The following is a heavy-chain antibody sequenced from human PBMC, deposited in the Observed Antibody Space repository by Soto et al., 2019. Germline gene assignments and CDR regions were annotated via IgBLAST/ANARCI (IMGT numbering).Heavy chain of an antibody. V-gene: IGHV1-46*01. D-gene: IGHD2-21*02. CDR2: VNPSGGHT. J-gene: IGHJ4*02. CDR3: ARGGHVVVVTAALDY. CDR1: GDTFTDYY. Sequence: QVQLVQSGAEVKKPGASVKVSCKASGDTFTDYYIHWVRQAPGQGLEWMGTVNPSGGHTTYAQHFLVRMTMTRDTPTSTLYMELTSLRCEDTAVYYCARGGHVVVVTAALDYWGQGTLVTVSS.